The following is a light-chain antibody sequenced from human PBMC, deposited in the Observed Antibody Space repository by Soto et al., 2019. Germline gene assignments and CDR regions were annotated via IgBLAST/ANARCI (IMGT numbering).Light chain of an antibody. V-gene: IGLV1-40*01. CDR3: QSYESSPLGVV. Sequence: QSVLTQPPSVSGAPGQRVTISCTGSSSNIGAGYDVHWYQQLPGTAPKLLIYGNSNRPSGVPERFSGSKSGTSASLAITGLQAEDEADYYCQSYESSPLGVVFGGGTKLTVL. CDR1: SSNIGAGYD. J-gene: IGLJ2*01. CDR2: GNS.